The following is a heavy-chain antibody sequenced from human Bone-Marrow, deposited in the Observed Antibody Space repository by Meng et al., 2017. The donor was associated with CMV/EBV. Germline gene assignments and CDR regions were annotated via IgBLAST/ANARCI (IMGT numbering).Heavy chain of an antibody. V-gene: IGHV3-23*01. Sequence: LSCAASGFTFSDFAMHWVRKAPGKGLEWVSTITGSGNSTFYADSVKGRFTISRDNSKNTVHLQMNSLRAEDTAVFYCAKRSGSALDYRGQGTLVTVSS. CDR3: AKRSGSALDY. J-gene: IGHJ4*02. CDR1: GFTFSDFA. CDR2: ITGSGNST. D-gene: IGHD6-25*01.